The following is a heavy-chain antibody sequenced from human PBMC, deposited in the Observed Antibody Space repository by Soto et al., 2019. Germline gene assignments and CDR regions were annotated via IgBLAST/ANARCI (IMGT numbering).Heavy chain of an antibody. Sequence: SETLSLTCAVSGGSISSSNWWSWVRQPPGKGLEWIGEIYHSGSTNYNPSLKSRVTISVDKSKNQFSLKLSSVTAADTAVYYCARDKANVLLWFGELYSPYYGMDVWGQGTTVTVS. CDR1: GGSISSSNW. V-gene: IGHV4-4*02. J-gene: IGHJ6*02. CDR3: ARDKANVLLWFGELYSPYYGMDV. CDR2: IYHSGST. D-gene: IGHD3-10*01.